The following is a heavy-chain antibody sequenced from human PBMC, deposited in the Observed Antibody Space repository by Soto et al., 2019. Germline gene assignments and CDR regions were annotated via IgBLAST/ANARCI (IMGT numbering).Heavy chain of an antibody. CDR3: AQKLRFLEWLQPSGWGWFDP. J-gene: IGHJ5*02. Sequence: QITLKESGPTLVKPTQTLTLTCTFSGFSLSTSGVGVGWIRQPPGQALEWLALIYWDDDKRYSPSLKSRLTITKDTSKNQVVLTMTNMEPVDTATYFCAQKLRFLEWLQPSGWGWFDPWGQGTLVTVSS. D-gene: IGHD3-3*01. V-gene: IGHV2-5*02. CDR1: GFSLSTSGVG. CDR2: IYWDDDK.